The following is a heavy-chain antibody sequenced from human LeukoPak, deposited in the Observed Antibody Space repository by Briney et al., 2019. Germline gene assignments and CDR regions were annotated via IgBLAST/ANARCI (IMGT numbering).Heavy chain of an antibody. D-gene: IGHD6-19*01. V-gene: IGHV5-51*01. J-gene: IGHJ4*02. CDR3: ARSGSGSRFDY. CDR2: IYPGDSDT. Sequence: GESLQISFQGSGYRFTNYWIAWVRPMPGKGLEWMGIIYPGDSDTRYSPSFQGQVTISADKSISTAYLQWSSLKASDTAMFYCARSGSGSRFDYWGQGTQVSVSS. CDR1: GYRFTNYW.